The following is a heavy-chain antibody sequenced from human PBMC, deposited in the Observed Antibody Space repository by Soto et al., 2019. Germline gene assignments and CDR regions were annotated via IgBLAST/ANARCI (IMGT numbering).Heavy chain of an antibody. D-gene: IGHD3-22*01. CDR3: VGYDPLDV. J-gene: IGHJ6*02. CDR1: GFTISAYT. CDR2: IFSGGGGT. V-gene: IGHV3-23*05. Sequence: GGSLRLSCSASGFTISAYTMGWVRLSTGKGLEWVSTIFSGGGGTQFADSVKGRFSISRDSSRNQMYLQMNSLRAEDTAVYYCVGYDPLDVSGQGTTVTVSS.